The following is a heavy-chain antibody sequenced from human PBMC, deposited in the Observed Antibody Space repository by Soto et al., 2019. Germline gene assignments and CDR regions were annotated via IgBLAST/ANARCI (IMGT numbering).Heavy chain of an antibody. CDR3: ATSYGSGYRAFDY. V-gene: IGHV1-69*02. J-gene: IGHJ4*02. D-gene: IGHD3-10*01. CDR1: GDTFSFYT. Sequence: QVQLVQSGAELKKPGSSVKVSCKASGDTFSFYTINWVRQAPGLGLEWMGRVNPILSMSNYAQKFQGRVTXTXDXPTSTAYMELRRLRSEDTAFYYCATSYGSGYRAFDYWGQGALVTVSS. CDR2: VNPILSMS.